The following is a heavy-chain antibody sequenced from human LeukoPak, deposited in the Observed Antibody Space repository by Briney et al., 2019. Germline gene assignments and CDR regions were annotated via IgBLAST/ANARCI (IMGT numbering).Heavy chain of an antibody. CDR3: ARDSIRGVD. CDR2: ISGSGGST. V-gene: IGHV3-23*01. Sequence: PRGSLRLSCAASGFTFSSYAMSWVRQAPGKGLEWVSAISGSGGSTYYADSVKGRFTISRDNSKNSLYLQMNSLRAEDTAVYYCARDSIRGVDWGQGTLVTVSS. J-gene: IGHJ4*02. D-gene: IGHD3-10*01. CDR1: GFTFSSYA.